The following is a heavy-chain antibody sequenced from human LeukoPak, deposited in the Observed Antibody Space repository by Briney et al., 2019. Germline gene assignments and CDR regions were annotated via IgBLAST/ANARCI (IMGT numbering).Heavy chain of an antibody. CDR3: ARDSDSSSSTYYYGMAV. V-gene: IGHV3-30-3*01. D-gene: IGHD6-6*01. J-gene: IGHJ6*02. Sequence: PGGSLRLSCAASGFTFSSYAMHWVRQAPGKGLEWVAVISYDGSNKYYADSVKGRFTISRDNSKNTLYLQMNSLRAEDTAVYYCARDSDSSSSTYYYGMAVWGQGTTVTVSS. CDR1: GFTFSSYA. CDR2: ISYDGSNK.